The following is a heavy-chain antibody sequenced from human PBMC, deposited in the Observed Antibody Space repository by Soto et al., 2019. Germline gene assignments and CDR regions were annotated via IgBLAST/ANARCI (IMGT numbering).Heavy chain of an antibody. CDR1: GGTFSSYA. CDR3: ARDKNYYDSSGYDHY. CDR2: IIPIFGTA. D-gene: IGHD3-22*01. J-gene: IGHJ4*02. Sequence: SVKVSCKASGGTFSSYAISWVRQAPGQGLEWMGGIIPIFGTANYAQKFQGRVTITADESTSTAYMELSSLRSEDTAVYYCARDKNYYDSSGYDHYWGQGTLVTVSS. V-gene: IGHV1-69*13.